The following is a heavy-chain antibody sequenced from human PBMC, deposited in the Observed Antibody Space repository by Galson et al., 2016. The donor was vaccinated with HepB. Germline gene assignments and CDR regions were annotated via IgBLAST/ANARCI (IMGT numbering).Heavy chain of an antibody. D-gene: IGHD3-16*01. CDR3: ATNLGDTGPAD. CDR2: IIPILGLT. Sequence: SVKVSCKASGGTFSNYAFTWVRQAPEQGLEWMGRIIPILGLTKYAQKFEGRITITADESTGTAYMDLSSLTSGDTAVYYCATNLGDTGPADWGQGTLVTVPS. V-gene: IGHV1-69*04. J-gene: IGHJ1*01. CDR1: GGTFSNYA.